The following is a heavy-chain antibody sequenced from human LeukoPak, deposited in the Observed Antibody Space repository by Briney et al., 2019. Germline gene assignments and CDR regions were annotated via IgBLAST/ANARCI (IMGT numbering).Heavy chain of an antibody. Sequence: SETLSLTCAVYGGSFSGYYWSWIRQPPGKGLEWIGEINHSGSTNYNPSLKSRVTISVDTSKDQFSLKLSSVTAADTAVYYCARDGQQLVVSYYHYYYYMDVWGKGTTVTVSS. CDR1: GGSFSGYY. CDR3: ARDGQQLVVSYYHYYYYMDV. V-gene: IGHV4-34*01. CDR2: INHSGST. J-gene: IGHJ6*03. D-gene: IGHD6-13*01.